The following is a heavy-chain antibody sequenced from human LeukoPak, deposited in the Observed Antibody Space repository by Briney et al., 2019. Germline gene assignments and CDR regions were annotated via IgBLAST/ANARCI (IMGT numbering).Heavy chain of an antibody. J-gene: IGHJ4*02. V-gene: IGHV1-18*01. D-gene: IGHD1-26*01. CDR2: ISAYNGNT. CDR1: GYTFTTYG. CDR3: ARDPQQLVGATGGGFQY. Sequence: ASVTVSCTASGYTFTTYGITWVRQAPGQGLEWMEWISAYNGNTNYAQKLQGRVTMTTDTSPSTAYMELRSLRSDDTAVYYCARDPQQLVGATGGGFQYWGQGTLVTVSS.